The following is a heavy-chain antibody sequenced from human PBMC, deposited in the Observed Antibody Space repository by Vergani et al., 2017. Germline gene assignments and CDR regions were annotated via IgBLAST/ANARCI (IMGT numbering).Heavy chain of an antibody. D-gene: IGHD6-13*01. Sequence: QVQLEESGGGVVQPGRSLRLSCAGSGFTLSSHAMHWVRQAPGKGLEWVAFIWYDGSKEYYADSVKGRFTISRDNAKNSLYLQMNSLRAEDTALYYCVKDRAASGNYWYFDLWGRGTLVTVSS. V-gene: IGHV3-30*02. CDR1: GFTLSSHA. CDR2: IWYDGSKE. CDR3: VKDRAASGNYWYFDL. J-gene: IGHJ2*01.